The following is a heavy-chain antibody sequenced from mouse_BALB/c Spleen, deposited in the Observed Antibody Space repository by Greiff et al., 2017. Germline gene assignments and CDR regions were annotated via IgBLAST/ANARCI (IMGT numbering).Heavy chain of an antibody. J-gene: IGHJ4*01. V-gene: IGHV5-17*02. CDR2: ISSGSSTI. Sequence: EVKLVESGGGLVQPGGSRKLSCAASGFTFSSFGMHWVRQAPEKGLEWVAYISSGSSTIYYADTVKGRFTISRDNPKNTLFLQMTSLRSEDTAMYYCARWGIFYAMDYWGQGTSVTVSS. CDR1: GFTFSSFG. CDR3: ARWGIFYAMDY.